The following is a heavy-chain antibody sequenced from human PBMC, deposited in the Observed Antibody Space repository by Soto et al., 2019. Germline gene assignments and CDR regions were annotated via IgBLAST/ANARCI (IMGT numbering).Heavy chain of an antibody. CDR2: IKQDGSAR. D-gene: IGHD6-19*01. CDR3: ATAGSCFYDFCYMDV. J-gene: IGHJ6*03. Sequence: GGSLRLSCAASGFTFSSYWMSWVRQAPGKGLEWVANIKQDGSARYDVDSVKGRFTISRDNAKNSLYVQMNSLRAEDKAVYYCATAGSCFYDFCYMDVWGKGTTVTVSS. CDR1: GFTFSSYW. V-gene: IGHV3-7*01.